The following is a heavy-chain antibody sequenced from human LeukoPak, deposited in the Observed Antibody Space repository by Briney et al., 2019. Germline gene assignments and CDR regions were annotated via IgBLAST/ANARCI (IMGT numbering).Heavy chain of an antibody. CDR1: GGSFSGYY. CDR2: INHSGST. J-gene: IGHJ5*02. D-gene: IGHD2-21*02. V-gene: IGHV4-34*01. Sequence: SETLSLTCAVYGGSFSGYYWSWIRQPSGKGLEWIGEINHSGSTNYNPSLKSRVTISVDTSKNQFSLKLSSVTAADTAVYYCARGNIVVVTAINWFDPWGQGTLVTVSS. CDR3: ARGNIVVVTAINWFDP.